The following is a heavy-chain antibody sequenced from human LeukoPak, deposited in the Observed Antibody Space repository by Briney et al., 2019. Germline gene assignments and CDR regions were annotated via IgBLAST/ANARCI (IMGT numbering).Heavy chain of an antibody. V-gene: IGHV3-7*01. Sequence: GGSLRLSCSASGFTFSSYWMSWVRQTPGKGLEWVANIKQDGSEKYYVDSVKGRFTISRDNAKKSLYLQMNSLRAEDTALYYCARAREITSGWYANNYWGQGTLVTVSS. CDR1: GFTFSSYW. CDR2: IKQDGSEK. J-gene: IGHJ4*02. CDR3: ARAREITSGWYANNY. D-gene: IGHD6-19*01.